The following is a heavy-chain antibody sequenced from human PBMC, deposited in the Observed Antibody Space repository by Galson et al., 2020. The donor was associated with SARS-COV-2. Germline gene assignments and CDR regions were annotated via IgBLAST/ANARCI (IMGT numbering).Heavy chain of an antibody. J-gene: IGHJ5*01. CDR2: IKPDGSDK. CDR1: GFSFSASW. D-gene: IGHD3-10*01. Sequence: GGSLRLSCAASGFSFSASWMTWVRQAPGKGLEWVANIKPDGSDKYYVDSVKGRFTVSRDNAKNSLYLQMNSLRAEDTAVYYCARGYFYGSGSFDSWGQGTLVTVSS. V-gene: IGHV3-7*04. CDR3: ARGYFYGSGSFDS.